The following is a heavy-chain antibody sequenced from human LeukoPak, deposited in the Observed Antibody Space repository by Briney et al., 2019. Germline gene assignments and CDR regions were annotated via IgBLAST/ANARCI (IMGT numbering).Heavy chain of an antibody. D-gene: IGHD4-23*01. J-gene: IGHJ2*01. CDR3: ARGYGGNSWYFDL. CDR2: NCYSGSA. V-gene: IGHV4-59*01. Sequence: SETLSLTCTVSGASISSYYWSWIRQPPGKGLEWIGYNCYSGSANYNPSLKSRVTISVDSSKNQFSLKLSSVTAADTAVYYCARGYGGNSWYFDLWGRGTLVTVSS. CDR1: GASISSYY.